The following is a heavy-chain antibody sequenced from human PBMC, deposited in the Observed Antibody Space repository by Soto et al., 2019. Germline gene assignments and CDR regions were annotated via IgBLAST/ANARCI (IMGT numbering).Heavy chain of an antibody. Sequence: GGSLRLSCTASGFTFGDYAMSWFRQAPGKGLEWVGFIRSKAYGGTTEYAASVKGRFTISRDDSKSIAYLQMNSLKTEDTAVYYCTRDAGSIFGVVIDDYWGQGTLVTVSS. J-gene: IGHJ4*02. CDR1: GFTFGDYA. V-gene: IGHV3-49*03. CDR3: TRDAGSIFGVVIDDY. CDR2: IRSKAYGGTT. D-gene: IGHD3-3*01.